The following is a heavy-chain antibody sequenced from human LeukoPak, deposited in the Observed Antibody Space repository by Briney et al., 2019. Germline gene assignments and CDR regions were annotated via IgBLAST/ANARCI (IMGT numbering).Heavy chain of an antibody. CDR1: GFTFGDYA. CDR2: IRSKAYGGTT. Sequence: PGGSLRLSCTASGFTFGDYAMSWFRQAPGKGLEWVGFIRSKAYGGTTEYAASMKGRFTISRDDSKSIAYLQMNSLKTEDTAVYYCTRDPGGDFWSGYYAIPYYFDYWGQGTLVTVSS. J-gene: IGHJ4*02. CDR3: TRDPGGDFWSGYYAIPYYFDY. V-gene: IGHV3-49*03. D-gene: IGHD3-3*01.